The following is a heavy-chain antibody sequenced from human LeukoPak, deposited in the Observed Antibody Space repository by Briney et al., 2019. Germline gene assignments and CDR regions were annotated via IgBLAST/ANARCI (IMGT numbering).Heavy chain of an antibody. D-gene: IGHD3-22*01. J-gene: IGHJ5*02. V-gene: IGHV4-59*08. CDR2: IYYSGST. CDR3: ARHNFGRTYYYDRSGFPLGFDP. Sequence: PSETLSLTCTVSGGSISSYYWSWIRQPPGKGLEWIGYIYYSGSTNYNPSLKSRVTISVDTSKNQFSLILSSVTAADTAVYYCARHNFGRTYYYDRSGFPLGFDPWGQGTLVTVSS. CDR1: GGSISSYY.